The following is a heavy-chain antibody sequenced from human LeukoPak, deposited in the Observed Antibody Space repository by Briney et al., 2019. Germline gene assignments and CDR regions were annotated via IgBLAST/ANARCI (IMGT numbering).Heavy chain of an antibody. D-gene: IGHD2-15*01. CDR2: INPNSGGT. CDR3: ARGLKDIDVGGIYYYYMDV. Sequence: ASVKVSCKASGYTFTGYYMHWVRQAPGQGLEWMGWINPNSGGTNYAQKFQGRVTMTRDTSISTAYMELSRLRSDDTAVYYCARGLKDIDVGGIYYYYMDVWGKRTTVTVSS. CDR1: GYTFTGYY. J-gene: IGHJ6*03. V-gene: IGHV1-2*02.